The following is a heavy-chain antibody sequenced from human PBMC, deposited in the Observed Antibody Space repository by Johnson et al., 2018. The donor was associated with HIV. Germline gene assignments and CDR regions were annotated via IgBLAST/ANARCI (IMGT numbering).Heavy chain of an antibody. Sequence: VQLVESGGGVVQPGRSLRLSCAASGFTFSNYGMHWVRQAPGKGLEWVAFIWYDGSNKYYADSVKGRFTISSDNSKNTLYLQMNSLRAEDTAVYYCARPYYVISDYYLYSFDIWGQGTMVAVSS. CDR3: ARPYYVISDYYLYSFDI. CDR2: IWYDGSNK. CDR1: GFTFSNYG. D-gene: IGHD3-22*01. V-gene: IGHV3-33*01. J-gene: IGHJ3*02.